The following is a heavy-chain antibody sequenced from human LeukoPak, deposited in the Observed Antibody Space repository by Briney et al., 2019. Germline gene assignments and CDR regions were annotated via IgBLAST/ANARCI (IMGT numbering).Heavy chain of an antibody. D-gene: IGHD3-22*01. CDR1: GGPISSSY. CDR3: ARVSDDSSGYYHY. J-gene: IGHJ4*02. CDR2: IYSSGSP. V-gene: IGHV4-59*13. Sequence: PSETLSLTCAVSGGPISSSYWSWIRQPPGKGLEWIGYIYSSGSPNYNPSLKSRVTISVGTSKNQFSLKRSSMTAADTAVYYCARVSDDSSGYYHYWGQGTLVTVSS.